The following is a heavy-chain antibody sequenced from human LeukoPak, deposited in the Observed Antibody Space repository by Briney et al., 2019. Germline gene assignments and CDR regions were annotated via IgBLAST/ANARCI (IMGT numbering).Heavy chain of an antibody. J-gene: IGHJ4*02. CDR1: GYTFTSYG. V-gene: IGHV1-18*01. CDR3: ARMSCSGGSCYSGSDY. CDR2: ISAYNGNT. D-gene: IGHD2-15*01. Sequence: GASVKVSCKASGYTFTSYGISWVRQAPGQGLEWMGWISAYNGNTNYAQKLQGRVTMTTDTSTSTAYMELRSLRSDDTAVYYCARMSCSGGSCYSGSDYWGQGTLVTVSS.